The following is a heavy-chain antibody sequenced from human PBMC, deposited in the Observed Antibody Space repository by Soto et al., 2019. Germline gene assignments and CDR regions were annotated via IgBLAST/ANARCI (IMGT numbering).Heavy chain of an antibody. D-gene: IGHD2-2*01. Sequence: QVQLVESGGGVVQPGRSLRLSCAASGFTFSSYGMHWVRQAPGKGLEWVAVISYDGSNKYYADSVKGRFTISRDNSKNXLYLQMNSLRAEDTAVYYCAKTLYCISTSCYLWSYYYGMDVWGQGTTVTVSS. CDR3: AKTLYCISTSCYLWSYYYGMDV. CDR1: GFTFSSYG. J-gene: IGHJ6*02. CDR2: ISYDGSNK. V-gene: IGHV3-30*18.